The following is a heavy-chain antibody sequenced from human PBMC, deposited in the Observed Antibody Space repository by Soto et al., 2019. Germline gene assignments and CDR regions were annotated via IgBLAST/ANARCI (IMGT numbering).Heavy chain of an antibody. V-gene: IGHV1-18*01. Sequence: QVQLVQSGAEVKKPGASVKVSCKASGYTFTSYGISWVRQAPGQGLEWMGWISTYNADTNYAQKLQGRVTMTTDTSTSTADMELSSLRSDDTAVYYCARDPGWIEGNVWGQGTTVTVSS. J-gene: IGHJ6*02. CDR1: GYTFTSYG. D-gene: IGHD2-2*03. CDR2: ISTYNADT. CDR3: ARDPGWIEGNV.